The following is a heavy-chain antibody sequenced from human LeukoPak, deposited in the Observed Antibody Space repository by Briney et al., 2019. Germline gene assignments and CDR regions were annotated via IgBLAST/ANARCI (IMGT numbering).Heavy chain of an antibody. Sequence: SQTLSLTCTVPDGSISSRNFFWAWIRPPTGKGLEWIGHIITTGFTNYNPSLRSRVTIAMDVSKDQFSLRLTSVTAEDTAVYYCARGTQAWLYFDYWGQGTLATVS. V-gene: IGHV4-61*09. CDR2: IITTGFT. J-gene: IGHJ4*02. CDR3: ARGTQAWLYFDY. D-gene: IGHD3-9*01. CDR1: DGSISSRNFF.